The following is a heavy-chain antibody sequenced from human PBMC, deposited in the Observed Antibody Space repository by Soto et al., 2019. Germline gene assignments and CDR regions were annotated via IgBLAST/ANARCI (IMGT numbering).Heavy chain of an antibody. CDR1: GGTFNTYA. J-gene: IGHJ4*02. CDR3: AREVQVHTPAFVY. CDR2: ISPMFGAA. D-gene: IGHD3-10*01. Sequence: QVQLVQSGAEMKKRGSSVKVSCQSSGGTFNTYAMNWVRQAPGQGPEWMGDISPMFGAANYAPKVQGRVTITADESTGTSYMQLSSLTSEDTALYFCAREVQVHTPAFVYWGQGTLVTVSS. V-gene: IGHV1-69*19.